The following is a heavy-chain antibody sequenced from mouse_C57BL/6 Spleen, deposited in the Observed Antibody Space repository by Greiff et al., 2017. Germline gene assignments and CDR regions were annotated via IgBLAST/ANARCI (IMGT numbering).Heavy chain of an antibody. D-gene: IGHD1-1*01. J-gene: IGHJ4*01. Sequence: QVQLQQPGAELVMPGASVKLSCKASGYTFTSYWMHWVKQRPGQGLEWIGEIDPSDSYTNYNQKFKGKSTWTVDKSSSTAYMQLSSLTSEDSSVYDCARFTTVDYAMDYWGQGTSVTVSS. CDR3: ARFTTVDYAMDY. V-gene: IGHV1-69*01. CDR1: GYTFTSYW. CDR2: IDPSDSYT.